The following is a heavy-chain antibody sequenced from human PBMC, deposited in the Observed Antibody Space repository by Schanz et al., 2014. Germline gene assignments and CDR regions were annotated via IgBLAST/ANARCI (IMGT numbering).Heavy chain of an antibody. D-gene: IGHD3-22*01. CDR2: IIPILGIA. J-gene: IGHJ4*02. V-gene: IGHV1-69*02. Sequence: QVQLVQSEAEVKKPGSSVKVSCKASGGTFSSYTISWVRQAPGQGLEWMGRIIPILGIANYAQKFQGRVTNTADKSTSTAYMDLSSLRPEDTAVYYCARSNYYDNSDYYNAFDYWGQGTLVTVSS. CDR3: ARSNYYDNSDYYNAFDY. CDR1: GGTFSSYT.